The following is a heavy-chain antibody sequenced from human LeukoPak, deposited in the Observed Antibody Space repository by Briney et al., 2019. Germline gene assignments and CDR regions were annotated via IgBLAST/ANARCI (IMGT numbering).Heavy chain of an antibody. Sequence: ASVKVSCKASGYTFTGYYMHWVRQAPGQGLEWMGIINPSGGSTSYAQKFQGRVTMTRDMSTSTVYMELSSLRSEDTAVYYCARGLGAGDAFDIWGQGTMVTVSS. V-gene: IGHV1-46*01. J-gene: IGHJ3*02. CDR1: GYTFTGYY. CDR2: INPSGGST. CDR3: ARGLGAGDAFDI. D-gene: IGHD1-26*01.